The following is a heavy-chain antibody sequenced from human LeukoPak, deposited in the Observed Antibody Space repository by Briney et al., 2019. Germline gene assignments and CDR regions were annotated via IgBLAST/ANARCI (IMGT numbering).Heavy chain of an antibody. CDR2: ISYDGTNN. D-gene: IGHD3-22*01. V-gene: IGHV3-30*18. CDR3: AKDSGEYYYDSSGHFDY. J-gene: IGHJ4*02. Sequence: PGGSLRLSCAASGFTFSSYGMHWVRQAPGKGLEWGAVISYDGTNNYYADSVNGRFTISRDNSKNKLYLQMNTLRADDTAVYYCAKDSGEYYYDSSGHFDYWGQGTLVTVSS. CDR1: GFTFSSYG.